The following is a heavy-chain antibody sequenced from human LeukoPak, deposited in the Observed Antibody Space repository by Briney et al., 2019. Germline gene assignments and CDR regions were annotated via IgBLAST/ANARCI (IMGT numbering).Heavy chain of an antibody. Sequence: GGSLRLTCAASGFTFSSYWMSWVRQAPGKGQERVANIKQDGSEKYYVDSVKGRFTISRDNAKNSLYLQMNRLRADDTAVYYCARVITGYYYDSSGYYGDYWGQGTLVTVSS. CDR3: ARVITGYYYDSSGYYGDY. CDR1: GFTFSSYW. CDR2: IKQDGSEK. V-gene: IGHV3-7*01. J-gene: IGHJ4*02. D-gene: IGHD3-22*01.